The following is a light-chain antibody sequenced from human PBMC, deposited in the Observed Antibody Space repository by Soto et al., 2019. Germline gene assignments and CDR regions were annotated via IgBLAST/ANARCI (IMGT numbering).Light chain of an antibody. CDR1: SNDIGYYNF. CDR3: SSYTRSGTIV. J-gene: IGLJ2*01. CDR2: EVS. V-gene: IGLV2-14*01. Sequence: QSVLTQPASVSGSPGQSITISCTGTSNDIGYYNFVSWYQQHPGKAPKLMIYEVSNRPTDISNRFSGSKSGNTASLTISGLQAEDEAHYYCSSYTRSGTIVFGGGTKLTVL.